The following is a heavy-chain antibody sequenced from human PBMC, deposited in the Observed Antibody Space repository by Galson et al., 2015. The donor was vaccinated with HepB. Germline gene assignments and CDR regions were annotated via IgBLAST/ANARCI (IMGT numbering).Heavy chain of an antibody. D-gene: IGHD2-2*01. CDR3: ARAPGYCSSTSCYPPSWVLDYYYYYGMDV. V-gene: IGHV3-21*01. Sequence: SLRLSCAASGFTFSSYSMNWVRQAPGKGLEWVSSISSSSSYIYYADSVKGRFTISRDNAKNSLYLRMNSLRAEDTAVYYCARAPGYCSSTSCYPPSWVLDYYYYYGMDVWGQGTTVTVSS. CDR1: GFTFSSYS. CDR2: ISSSSSYI. J-gene: IGHJ6*02.